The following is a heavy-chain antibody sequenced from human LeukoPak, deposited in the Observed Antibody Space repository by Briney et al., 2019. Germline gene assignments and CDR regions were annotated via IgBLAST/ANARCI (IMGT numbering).Heavy chain of an antibody. D-gene: IGHD5-24*01. CDR1: GDTFTSYY. CDR2: INPSSGST. CDR3: ARSHNVYFDY. Sequence: ASVKVSCTASGDTFTSYYVHWVRQAPGQGLEWMGLINPSSGSTSYAQKFQGRVTMTRDTSTSTVYMELSSLRSEDTAVYYCARSHNVYFDYWGQGTLLTV. V-gene: IGHV1-46*01. J-gene: IGHJ4*02.